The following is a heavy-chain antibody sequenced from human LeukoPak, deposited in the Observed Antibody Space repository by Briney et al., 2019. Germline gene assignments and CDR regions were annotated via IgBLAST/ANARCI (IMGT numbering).Heavy chain of an antibody. CDR3: AGDGDGHNWFDP. D-gene: IGHD7-27*01. CDR2: IIPILGIA. CDR1: GGTFRSYA. Sequence: SVTVSCKASGGTFRSYASSWVRQAPGQGIEWMGRIIPILGIANYAQKFQGRVTITPDKSTSTAYMELSSLGSEDTAVYYCAGDGDGHNWFDPWGQGTLVTVSS. V-gene: IGHV1-69*04. J-gene: IGHJ5*02.